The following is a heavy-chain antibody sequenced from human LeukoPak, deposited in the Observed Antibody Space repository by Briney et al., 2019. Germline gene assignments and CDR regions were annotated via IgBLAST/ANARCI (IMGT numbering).Heavy chain of an antibody. V-gene: IGHV4-39*07. CDR2: INYSGST. D-gene: IGHD6-13*01. J-gene: IGHJ6*03. Sequence: KPSETLSLTCTVSGGSISSSSYYWGWIRQPPGKGLEWIGSINYSGSTYYNPSLKSRVTISVDTSKNQFSLKLSSVTAADTAVYYCARNAGTSYYYYYMDVWGKGTTVIISS. CDR3: ARNAGTSYYYYYMDV. CDR1: GGSISSSSYY.